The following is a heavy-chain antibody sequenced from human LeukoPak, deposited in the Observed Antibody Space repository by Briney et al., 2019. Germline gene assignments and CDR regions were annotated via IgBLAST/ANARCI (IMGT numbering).Heavy chain of an antibody. Sequence: GGSLRLSCAASGFTFSSYAMSWVRQAPGKGLEWVSAISGSGGSTYYADSVKGRFTISRDNSKNTLYLQMNSLRAEDTAVYYCVRSYYDSSGHYYFDYWGQGTLVTVSS. CDR3: VRSYYDSSGHYYFDY. J-gene: IGHJ4*02. CDR2: ISGSGGST. V-gene: IGHV3-23*01. CDR1: GFTFSSYA. D-gene: IGHD3-22*01.